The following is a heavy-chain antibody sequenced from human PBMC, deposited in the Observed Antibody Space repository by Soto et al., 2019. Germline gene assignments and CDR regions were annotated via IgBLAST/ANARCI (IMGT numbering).Heavy chain of an antibody. Sequence: ASVKVACKASGYTFTSYGISWVRQAPGQGLEWMGWISAYNGNTNYAQKLQGRVTMTTDTSTSTAYTELRSLRSDDTAVYYCARDLSGYYDDYHYYGMDVWGQGTTVTVSS. CDR3: ARDLSGYYDDYHYYGMDV. V-gene: IGHV1-18*01. J-gene: IGHJ6*02. CDR2: ISAYNGNT. CDR1: GYTFTSYG. D-gene: IGHD3-9*01.